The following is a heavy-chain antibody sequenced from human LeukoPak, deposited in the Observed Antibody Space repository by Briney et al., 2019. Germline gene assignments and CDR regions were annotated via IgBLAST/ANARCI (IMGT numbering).Heavy chain of an antibody. CDR3: ARNHFRGYSSSWCLGY. D-gene: IGHD6-13*01. CDR1: GYTFTGYY. CDR2: INPNSGGT. Sequence: ASVKVSCEASGYTFTGYYMHWVRQAPGQGLEWMGWINPNSGGTNYAQKFQGRVTMTRDTSISTAYMELSRLRSDDTAVYYCARNHFRGYSSSWCLGYWGQGTLVTVSS. J-gene: IGHJ4*02. V-gene: IGHV1-2*02.